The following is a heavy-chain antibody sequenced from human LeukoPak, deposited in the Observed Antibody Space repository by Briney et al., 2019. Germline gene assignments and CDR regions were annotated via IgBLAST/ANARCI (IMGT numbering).Heavy chain of an antibody. CDR1: GGTFSSYA. J-gene: IGHJ3*02. Sequence: SVKVSCKASGGTFSSYAISWVRQAPGQGLEWMGRIIPILGIANYAQKFQGRVTITADKSTSTAYLELSSLRSEDTAVYYCARADFSASGVRSAFDIWGQGTMVTVSS. CDR2: IIPILGIA. D-gene: IGHD3-3*01. CDR3: ARADFSASGVRSAFDI. V-gene: IGHV1-69*04.